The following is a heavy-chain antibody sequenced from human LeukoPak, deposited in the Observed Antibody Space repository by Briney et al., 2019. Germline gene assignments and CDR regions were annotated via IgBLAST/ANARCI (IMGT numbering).Heavy chain of an antibody. CDR1: GFTFSSYA. J-gene: IGHJ4*02. CDR2: ISYDGSNK. CDR3: TTVGAYYYDSSGYLDY. D-gene: IGHD3-22*01. V-gene: IGHV3-30-3*01. Sequence: GGSLRLSCAASGFTFSSYAMHWVRQAPGKGLEWVAVISYDGSNKYYADSVKGRFTISRDNSKNTLYLQMNSLKTEDTAVYYCTTVGAYYYDSSGYLDYWGQGTLVTVSS.